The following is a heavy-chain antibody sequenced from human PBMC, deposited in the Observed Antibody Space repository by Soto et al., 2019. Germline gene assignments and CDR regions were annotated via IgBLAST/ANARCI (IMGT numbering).Heavy chain of an antibody. CDR2: INHSGST. CDR3: VRGGGIAARILPYYYYGMDV. J-gene: IGHJ6*02. Sequence: PSETLSLTCAVYGGSFSGYYWSWIRQPPGKGLEWSGEINHSGSTNYNPSLKSRVTISVDTSKNQFSLKLSSVTAADTAVYYCVRGGGIAARILPYYYYGMDVWGQGTTVTV. V-gene: IGHV4-34*01. CDR1: GGSFSGYY. D-gene: IGHD6-6*01.